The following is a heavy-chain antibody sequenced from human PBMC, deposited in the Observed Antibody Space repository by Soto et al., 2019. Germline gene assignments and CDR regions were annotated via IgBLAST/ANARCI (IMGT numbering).Heavy chain of an antibody. D-gene: IGHD2-21*02. CDR2: IYYSGST. CDR1: GGSISSGGYY. Sequence: TLSLTCTVSGGSISSGGYYWSWIRQHPGKGLEWIGYIYYSGSTYYNPSLKGRVTISVDTSKNQFSLKLSSVTAADTAVYYCARVSVVVTALDYWGQGTPVTVSS. CDR3: ARVSVVVTALDY. V-gene: IGHV4-31*03. J-gene: IGHJ4*02.